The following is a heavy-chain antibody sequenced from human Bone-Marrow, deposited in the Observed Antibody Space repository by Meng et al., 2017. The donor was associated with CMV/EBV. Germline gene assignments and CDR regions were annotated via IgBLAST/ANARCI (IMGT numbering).Heavy chain of an antibody. V-gene: IGHV4-38-2*02. CDR2: IYHSGST. D-gene: IGHD3-10*01. CDR3: ARGLTTMVRGVIITIYYYYGMDV. Sequence: SETLSLTCTVSGYSISSGYYWGWIRQPPGKGLEWIGSIYHSGSTYYNPSLKSRVTISVDTSKNQFSLRLSSVTAADTAVYYCARGLTTMVRGVIITIYYYYGMDVWGQGTTVTVSS. CDR1: GYSISSGYY. J-gene: IGHJ6*02.